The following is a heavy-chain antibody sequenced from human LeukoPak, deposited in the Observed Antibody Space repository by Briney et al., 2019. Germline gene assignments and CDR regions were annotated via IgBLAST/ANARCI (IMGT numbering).Heavy chain of an antibody. CDR3: VGTNYYDSSGFDY. V-gene: IGHV4-31*03. J-gene: IGHJ4*02. CDR1: GGSISSGGYY. D-gene: IGHD3-22*01. Sequence: SETLSLTCTVSGGSISSGGYYWSWIRQHPGKGLEWIGYIYYSGSTYYNPSLKSRVTISVDTSKNQFSLQLSSVTAADTAVYYCVGTNYYDSSGFDYWGQGTLVTVSS. CDR2: IYYSGST.